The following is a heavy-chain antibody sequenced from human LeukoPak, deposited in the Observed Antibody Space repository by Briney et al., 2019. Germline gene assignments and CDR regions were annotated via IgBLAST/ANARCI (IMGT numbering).Heavy chain of an antibody. V-gene: IGHV3-30*18. CDR3: AKRLLKWELEY. CDR2: VSYDGNDK. D-gene: IGHD1-26*01. J-gene: IGHJ4*02. Sequence: QPGRSLRLSCGASGFTFGSYAMHWVRQAPGKGLEWLAVVSYDGNDKYYADSVKGRFTISRDNSKNTAYLQMNSLRAEDTAVYYRAKRLLKWELEYWGQGTLVTVSS. CDR1: GFTFGSYA.